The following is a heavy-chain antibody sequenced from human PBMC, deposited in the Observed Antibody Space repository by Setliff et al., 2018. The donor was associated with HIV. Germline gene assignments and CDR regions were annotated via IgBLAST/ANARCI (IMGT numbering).Heavy chain of an antibody. CDR3: ARLAGQILPDY. V-gene: IGHV3-20*04. J-gene: IGHJ4*02. CDR1: GGSFSGYY. D-gene: IGHD2-15*01. Sequence: TSETLSLTCAVYGGSFSGYYWSWIRQPPGKGLEWVSGINWNGGSTGYADSVKGRFTISRDNAKNSLYLQMNSLRAEDTAIYYCARLAGQILPDYWGQGALVTVSS. CDR2: INWNGGST.